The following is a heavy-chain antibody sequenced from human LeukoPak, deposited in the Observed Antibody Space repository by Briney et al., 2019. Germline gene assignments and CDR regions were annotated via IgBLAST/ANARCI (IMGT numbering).Heavy chain of an antibody. CDR3: ARADCSSTSCYLDY. D-gene: IGHD2-2*01. CDR2: IYYSGST. J-gene: IGHJ4*02. CDR1: GGSISSYY. Sequence: SETLSLTCTVSGGSISSYYWSWIRQPPGKGLEWIGYIYYSGSTNYNPSLKSRVTISVDTSKNQFSLKLSSVTAADTAVYYCARADCSSTSCYLDYWGQGTLVTVSS. V-gene: IGHV4-59*01.